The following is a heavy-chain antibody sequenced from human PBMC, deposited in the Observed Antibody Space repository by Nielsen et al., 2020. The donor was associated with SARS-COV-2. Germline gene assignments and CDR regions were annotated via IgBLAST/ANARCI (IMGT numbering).Heavy chain of an antibody. D-gene: IGHD3-3*01. Sequence: GGSLRLSCAASGFTFNDYAMSWVRQAPGKGLEWVSGIVNRGDTTFYADSAKGRFTISRDDSKNTLYLHMSSLRAEDTALYYCAKGERGISILFEAWGQGTLVTVSS. CDR1: GFTFNDYA. V-gene: IGHV3-23*01. CDR2: IVNRGDTT. J-gene: IGHJ5*02. CDR3: AKGERGISILFEA.